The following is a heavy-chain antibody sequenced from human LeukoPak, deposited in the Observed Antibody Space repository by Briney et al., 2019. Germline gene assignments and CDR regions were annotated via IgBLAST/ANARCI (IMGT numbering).Heavy chain of an antibody. CDR3: AKAYYYDSSGYYSTEYFQH. Sequence: GGSLRLSCAASGFTFSSYAMSWVRQAPGKGLEWVSAISGSGGSTYYADSVKGRFTISRDNSKNTLYLQMNSLRAEDTAVYYCAKAYYYDSSGYYSTEYFQHWGQGTLVTVSS. J-gene: IGHJ1*01. V-gene: IGHV3-23*01. CDR2: ISGSGGST. D-gene: IGHD3-22*01. CDR1: GFTFSSYA.